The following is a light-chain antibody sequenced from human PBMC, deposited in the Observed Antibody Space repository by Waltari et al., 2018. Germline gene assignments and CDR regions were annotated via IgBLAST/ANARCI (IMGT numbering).Light chain of an antibody. Sequence: QAVVTQEPSLTVSPGGTVTLTCASSTGPVTPGQSPFWYQQRPGQAPRPLIYHATTGHLWTPARFSGSLLGGKAALTLSGAQPEDDADYYCLLSYGGTVLFGGGTKLTVL. CDR1: TGPVTPGQS. V-gene: IGLV7-46*01. J-gene: IGLJ2*01. CDR3: LLSYGGTVL. CDR2: HAT.